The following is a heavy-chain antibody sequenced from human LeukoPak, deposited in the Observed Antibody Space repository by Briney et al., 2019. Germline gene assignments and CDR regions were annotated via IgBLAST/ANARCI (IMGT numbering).Heavy chain of an antibody. CDR2: IYYSGST. CDR1: GGSISSGGYY. Sequence: PSETLSLTCTVSGGSISSGGYYWSWIRQHPGKGLEWIGYIYYSGSTYYNPSLKSRVTISVDTSKNQFSLKLSSVTAADTAVYFCARGGGGGNNWFDPWGQGTLVTVSS. J-gene: IGHJ5*02. V-gene: IGHV4-31*03. D-gene: IGHD3-16*01. CDR3: ARGGGGGNNWFDP.